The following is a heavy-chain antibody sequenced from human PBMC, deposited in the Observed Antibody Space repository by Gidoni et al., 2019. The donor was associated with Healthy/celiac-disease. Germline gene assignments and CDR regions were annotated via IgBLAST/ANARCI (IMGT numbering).Heavy chain of an antibody. J-gene: IGHJ4*02. Sequence: QVQLQQSGPGLVKPSQTLSLTCALSGDSVSSNSAAWNWIRQSPSRGLEWLGRTYYRSKWYNDYAVSVKSRITINPDTSKNQFSLQLNSVTPEDTAVYYCARDRVAVAGMKGYYFDYWGQGTLVTVSS. D-gene: IGHD6-19*01. CDR2: TYYRSKWYN. CDR3: ARDRVAVAGMKGYYFDY. V-gene: IGHV6-1*01. CDR1: GDSVSSNSAA.